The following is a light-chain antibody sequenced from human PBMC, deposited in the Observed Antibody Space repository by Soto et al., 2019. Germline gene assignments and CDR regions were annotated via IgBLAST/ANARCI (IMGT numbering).Light chain of an antibody. J-gene: IGKJ4*01. CDR1: QSVSSY. Sequence: EIVLSKPPATLSLSPEERATLTRRASQSVSSYLAWYQQKPGQAPRLLIYDASNRATGIPARFSGSGSGTDFSLSISCLEPEDFAVYYCQQRSNWPPLTFGGGTKVDIK. CDR2: DAS. V-gene: IGKV3-11*01. CDR3: QQRSNWPPLT.